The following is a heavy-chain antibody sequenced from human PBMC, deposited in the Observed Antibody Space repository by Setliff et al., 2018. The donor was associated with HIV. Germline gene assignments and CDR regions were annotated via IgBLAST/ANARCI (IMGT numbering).Heavy chain of an antibody. V-gene: IGHV5-51*01. Sequence: ESLKISCQASGYSFTNFLIGWVRQMPGKGLEWMGIVSPGDSGTSYNPSFEGQVTMSADRSITTAYLQWSRLKASDTAMYYCATLTNFDHWGQGTLVTVSS. D-gene: IGHD7-27*01. CDR1: GYSFTNFL. J-gene: IGHJ4*02. CDR2: VSPGDSGT. CDR3: ATLTNFDH.